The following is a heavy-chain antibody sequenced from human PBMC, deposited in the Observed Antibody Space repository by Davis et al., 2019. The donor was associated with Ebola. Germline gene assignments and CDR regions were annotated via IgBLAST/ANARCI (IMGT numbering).Heavy chain of an antibody. CDR2: IKQDGSEK. CDR3: ARSEPPDY. D-gene: IGHD1-14*01. CDR1: GFTFNTYW. J-gene: IGHJ4*02. V-gene: IGHV3-7*01. Sequence: GESLKISCAASGFTFNTYWMNWVRQGPGKGLEWVANIKQDGSEKYYVDSVKGRFTISRDNAKNSLYLQMNGLRAEDTAVYYCARSEPPDYWGQGTLVTVSS.